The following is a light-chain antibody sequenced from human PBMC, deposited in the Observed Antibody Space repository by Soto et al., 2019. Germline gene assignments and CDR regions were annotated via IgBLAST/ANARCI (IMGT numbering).Light chain of an antibody. Sequence: QSALTQPPSASGSPGQSVTISCTGTSSDVGGYNYVSWYQQHPGKAPKLMIYEVSKRPSGVPDGFSGSKSGNTASLTVSGLQAEDEADYYCSSYAGSNNLKIGGGTKVTVL. CDR3: SSYAGSNNLK. CDR1: SSDVGGYNY. J-gene: IGLJ2*01. V-gene: IGLV2-8*01. CDR2: EVS.